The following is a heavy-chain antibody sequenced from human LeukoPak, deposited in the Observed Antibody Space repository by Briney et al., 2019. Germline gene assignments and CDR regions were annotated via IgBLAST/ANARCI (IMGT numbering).Heavy chain of an antibody. V-gene: IGHV4-39*07. J-gene: IGHJ6*03. CDR3: VRDTRYDMDV. CDR1: GGSISSSSYY. Sequence: PSETLSLTCTVSGGSISSSSYYWGWIRQPPGKGLEWIGSIYYSGSTYYNPSLKSRVTISVDTSKNQFSLKLNSVTAADTAVYYCVRDTRYDMDVWGKGTTVTVSS. CDR2: IYYSGST.